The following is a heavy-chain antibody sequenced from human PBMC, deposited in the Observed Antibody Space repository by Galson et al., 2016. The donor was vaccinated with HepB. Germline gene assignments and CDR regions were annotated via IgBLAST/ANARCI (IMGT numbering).Heavy chain of an antibody. J-gene: IGHJ4*02. CDR2: MNPSGGSA. Sequence: SVKVSCKASGYSFTSFYLHWLRQAPGQGLEWMGIMNPSGGSAVYAQKFQGRVTMTRDTSTSTMYMELTSLRSEDTAVYYCARDITGTLYFDYWGQGTLVTVSS. V-gene: IGHV1-46*01. CDR3: ARDITGTLYFDY. CDR1: GYSFTSFY. D-gene: IGHD1-7*01.